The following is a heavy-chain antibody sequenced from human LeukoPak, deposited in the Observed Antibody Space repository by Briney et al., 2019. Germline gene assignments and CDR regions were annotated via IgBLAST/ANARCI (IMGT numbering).Heavy chain of an antibody. CDR1: GGSISSSSYY. Sequence: SETLSLTCTVSGGSISSSSYYWGWIRQPPGKGLEWIGSTYYSGSTYYNPSLKSRVTISVDTSKNQFSLKLSSVTAADTAVYYCARRYSSSWYVWFDPWGQGTLVTVSS. D-gene: IGHD6-13*01. CDR3: ARRYSSSWYVWFDP. J-gene: IGHJ5*02. V-gene: IGHV4-39*01. CDR2: TYYSGST.